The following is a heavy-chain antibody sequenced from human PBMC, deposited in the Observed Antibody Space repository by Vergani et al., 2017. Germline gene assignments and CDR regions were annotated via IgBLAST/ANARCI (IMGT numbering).Heavy chain of an antibody. CDR1: GFTFSSYA. V-gene: IGHV3-21*05. Sequence: VQLVESGGGVVQPGRSLRLSCAASGFTFSSYAMHWVRQAPGKGLEWVSYISSSSSYTNYADSVKGRFTISRDNSKNTLYLQMNSLRAEDTAVYYCAKDRITIFEVGISGGDGMDVWGQGTTVTVSS. CDR3: AKDRITIFEVGISGGDGMDV. J-gene: IGHJ6*02. CDR2: ISSSSSYT. D-gene: IGHD3-3*01.